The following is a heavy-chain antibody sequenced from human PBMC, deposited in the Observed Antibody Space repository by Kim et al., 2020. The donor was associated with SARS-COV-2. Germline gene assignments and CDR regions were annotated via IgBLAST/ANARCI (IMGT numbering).Heavy chain of an antibody. CDR1: GFTFSSYA. CDR3: AKQPQTTPTGTEEYYFDS. D-gene: IGHD1-1*01. Sequence: GGSLRLSCAASGFTFSSYAMSWVRQAPVKGLEWVSAISGSGGSTYYADSVKGRFTISRDNSKNTLYLQMNSLRAEDTAVYYCAKQPQTTPTGTEEYYFDSWGQGTLVTVSS. V-gene: IGHV3-23*01. J-gene: IGHJ4*02. CDR2: ISGSGGST.